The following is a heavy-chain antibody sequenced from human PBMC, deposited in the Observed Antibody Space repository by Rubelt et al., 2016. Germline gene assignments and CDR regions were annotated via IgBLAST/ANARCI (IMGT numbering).Heavy chain of an antibody. CDR3: ARDESRIEPKRGNNFDY. J-gene: IGHJ4*02. V-gene: IGHV3-NL1*01. D-gene: IGHD4-23*01. CDR1: GFIFSSHG. Sequence: QVQLVESGGGVVQPGGSLRLSCAASGFIFSSHGMHWVRQAPGNGLEWVSTISGSGTNTYYADSVKGRFTISRDNAKNSLFLQMSGLGAEDTAGYYCARDESRIEPKRGNNFDYWGQGTLVTVSS. CDR2: ISGSGTNT.